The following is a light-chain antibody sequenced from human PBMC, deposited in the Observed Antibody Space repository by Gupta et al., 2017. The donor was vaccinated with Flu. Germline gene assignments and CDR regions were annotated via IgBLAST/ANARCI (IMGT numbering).Light chain of an antibody. CDR1: QSVSSW. Sequence: SPSTLSASVGDRVNLTCRASQSVSSWLAWYQQKPGKAPKLLIYQASRLESGVPSRFSGSGSGTEFTLTISSLQPDDFATYYCQQYNSYSTFGQGTKVEIK. CDR2: QAS. V-gene: IGKV1-5*03. CDR3: QQYNSYST. J-gene: IGKJ1*01.